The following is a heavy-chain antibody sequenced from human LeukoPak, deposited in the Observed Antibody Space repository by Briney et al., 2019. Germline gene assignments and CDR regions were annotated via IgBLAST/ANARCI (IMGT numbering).Heavy chain of an antibody. CDR1: VGSMSSGGFY. CDR3: ARVDGSGGKRYFDP. V-gene: IGHV4-31*03. Sequence: SETLSLTCTVSVGSMSSGGFYWSWIRQHPGKGLEWIGYVRNSGSADYNPSLRSRVIISMDTSKNQLSLQLTSVTSADTAVYYCARVDGSGGKRYFDPWGQGVLVTVSS. J-gene: IGHJ5*02. D-gene: IGHD3-10*01. CDR2: VRNSGSA.